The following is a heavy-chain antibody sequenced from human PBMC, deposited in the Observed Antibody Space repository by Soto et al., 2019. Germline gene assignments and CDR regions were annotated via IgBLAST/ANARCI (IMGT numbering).Heavy chain of an antibody. Sequence: EVQLVESGGGLVQPGGSLRLSCEASGFTFSSNGMNWVRQAPGKGLEWVSFISIRSSTINYADSVRGRFTISRDNAKNSLYLEMNSLRDEDKAVYYCARVWGVYDSDIRTHIPHLESWGQGTLVTVSS. CDR1: GFTFSSNG. V-gene: IGHV3-48*02. CDR3: ARVWGVYDSDIRTHIPHLES. J-gene: IGHJ4*02. D-gene: IGHD3-22*01. CDR2: ISIRSSTI.